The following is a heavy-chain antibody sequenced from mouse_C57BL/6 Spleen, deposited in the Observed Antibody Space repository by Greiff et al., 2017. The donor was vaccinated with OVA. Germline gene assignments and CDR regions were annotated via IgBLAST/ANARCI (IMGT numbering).Heavy chain of an antibody. CDR2: IWGVGST. CDR3: ARHYGYDGYAMDY. J-gene: IGHJ4*01. D-gene: IGHD2-2*01. V-gene: IGHV2-6*01. Sequence: VQVVESGPGLVAPSQSLSITCTVSGFSLTSYGVDWVRQSPGKGLEWLGVIWGVGSTNYNSALKSRLSISKDNSKSQVFLKMNSLQTDDTAMYYCARHYGYDGYAMDYWGQGTSVTVSS. CDR1: GFSLTSYG.